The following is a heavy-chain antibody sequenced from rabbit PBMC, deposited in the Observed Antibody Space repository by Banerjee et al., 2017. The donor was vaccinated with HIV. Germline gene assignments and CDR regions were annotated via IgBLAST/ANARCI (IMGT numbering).Heavy chain of an antibody. D-gene: IGHD4-1*01. J-gene: IGHJ4*01. CDR1: GIDFSSYHY. CDR2: IDSGSSGFT. Sequence: EESGGGLVKPGGTLTLTCKASGIDFSSYHYMCWVRQAPGKGLEWIACIDSGSSGFTYFASWAKGRFTFSKTSSTTVTLQMTSLTAADTATYFCARDLAGVIGWNFGWWGPGTLVTVS. CDR3: ARDLAGVIGWNFGW. V-gene: IGHV1S40*01.